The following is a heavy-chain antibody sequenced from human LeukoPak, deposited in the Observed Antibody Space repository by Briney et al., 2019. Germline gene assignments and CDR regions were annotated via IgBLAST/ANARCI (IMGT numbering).Heavy chain of an antibody. J-gene: IGHJ4*02. CDR3: ARVPGIFGVVIIFDY. CDR1: GYTFTGYY. Sequence: GASVKVSCKASGYTFTGYYMHWVRQAPGQGLEWMGWINPNSGGTNYAQKFQGRVTMTRDTSISTAYMEPSRLRSDDTAVYYCARVPGIFGVVIIFDYWGQGTLVTVSS. V-gene: IGHV1-2*02. D-gene: IGHD3-3*01. CDR2: INPNSGGT.